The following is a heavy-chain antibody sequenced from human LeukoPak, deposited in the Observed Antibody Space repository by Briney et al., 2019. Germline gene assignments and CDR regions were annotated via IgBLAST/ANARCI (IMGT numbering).Heavy chain of an antibody. V-gene: IGHV4-39*01. CDR3: ASQYDSSGYYYFDY. D-gene: IGHD3-22*01. Sequence: SETLSLTCTVSGGSISSSSTYWGWIRQPPGKGLEWIGSIYYSGSTYYSPSLKSRVTISVDTSKNQFSLKLISVTAADTAVYYCASQYDSSGYYYFDYWGQGTLVTVSS. CDR2: IYYSGST. CDR1: GGSISSSSTY. J-gene: IGHJ4*02.